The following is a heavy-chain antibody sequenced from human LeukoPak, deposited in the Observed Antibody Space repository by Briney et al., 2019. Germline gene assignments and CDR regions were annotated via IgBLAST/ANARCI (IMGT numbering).Heavy chain of an antibody. CDR3: ARSAGRAAAEDY. CDR1: GYTFTGYY. Sequence: ASVKVSCKASGYTFTGYYMHWVRQAPGQGLEWMGWINPNSGGTNYAQKFQGRVTMTRDTSISTAYMELSRLRSDDTAVYYCARSAGRAAAEDYWGQGTLVTISS. J-gene: IGHJ4*02. V-gene: IGHV1-2*02. CDR2: INPNSGGT. D-gene: IGHD6-13*01.